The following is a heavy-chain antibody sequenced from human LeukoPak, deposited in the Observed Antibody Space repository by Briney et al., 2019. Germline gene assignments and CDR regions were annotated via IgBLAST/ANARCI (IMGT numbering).Heavy chain of an antibody. V-gene: IGHV4-39*01. CDR3: ARNGDQSGMDV. J-gene: IGHJ6*02. Sequence: KPSETLSLTCTVSGGSISSSSYYWGWIRQPPGKGLEWIGSIYYSGSTYYNPSLKSRVTISVDTSKNQFSLKLSSVTAADTAVYYCARNGDQSGMDVWGQGTTVTVSS. CDR1: GGSISSSSYY. CDR2: IYYSGST. D-gene: IGHD4-17*01.